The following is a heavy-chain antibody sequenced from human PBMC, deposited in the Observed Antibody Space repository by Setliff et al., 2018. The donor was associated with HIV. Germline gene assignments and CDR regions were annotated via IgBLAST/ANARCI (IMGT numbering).Heavy chain of an antibody. D-gene: IGHD7-27*01. CDR2: IKSRVDGETT. J-gene: IGHJ3*02. CDR3: ILLGMHGAFDI. V-gene: IGHV3-15*01. Sequence: PGGSLRLSCAGSGFNFKNAWMSWVRQAPGKGLEWVGRIKSRVDGETTAYAAPLKGRFTISRGDSKNTLYLQMDSLSTEDTAVYYCILLGMHGAFDIWGQGTMVTVSS. CDR1: GFNFKNAW.